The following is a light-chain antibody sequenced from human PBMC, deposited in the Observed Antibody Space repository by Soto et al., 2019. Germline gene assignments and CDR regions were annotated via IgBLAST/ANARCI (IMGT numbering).Light chain of an antibody. CDR2: GAS. Sequence: EIVLTQSPGTLSLSPGERATLSCRASQSVSNSFLAWYQRIPGQSPRLLIYGASRSATGIPDRFSGSGSGTDFTLTISSLEPEDFGMYYCQQYDSSPWTFGQGTKVEIK. J-gene: IGKJ1*01. CDR1: QSVSNSF. CDR3: QQYDSSPWT. V-gene: IGKV3-20*01.